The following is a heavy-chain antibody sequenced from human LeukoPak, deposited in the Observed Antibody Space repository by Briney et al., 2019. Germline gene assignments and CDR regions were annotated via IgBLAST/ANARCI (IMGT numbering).Heavy chain of an antibody. Sequence: GGSLRLSCAASGFTFSSYGMHWVRQAAGRGLGCVAFIQSDGSNKYYADSVKGRFTISRDNSKNTLYLQMNSLRAEDTAVYYCAKGRGRVLTGYFDYWGQGTLVTVSS. V-gene: IGHV3-30*02. CDR3: AKGRGRVLTGYFDY. D-gene: IGHD3-9*01. CDR2: IQSDGSNK. CDR1: GFTFSSYG. J-gene: IGHJ4*02.